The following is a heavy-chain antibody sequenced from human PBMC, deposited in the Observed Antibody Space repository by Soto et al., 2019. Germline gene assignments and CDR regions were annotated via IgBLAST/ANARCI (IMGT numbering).Heavy chain of an antibody. Sequence: ASVKVSCKASGFTFSNYGLNWVRQAPGQGLEWMGWVSANNGHTNYAQNLQGRVSMTTDTSTSTAYMELRGLTFDDKDVYYCARDIESVTAKHFVYYYAMDVWGQADTVTIAS. D-gene: IGHD2-8*01. CDR1: GFTFSNYG. CDR3: ARDIESVTAKHFVYYYAMDV. V-gene: IGHV1-18*01. CDR2: VSANNGHT. J-gene: IGHJ6*02.